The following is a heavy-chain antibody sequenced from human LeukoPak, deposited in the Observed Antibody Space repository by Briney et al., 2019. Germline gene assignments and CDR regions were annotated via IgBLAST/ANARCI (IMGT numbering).Heavy chain of an antibody. CDR1: GYTFTSYG. Sequence: ASMKVSCEASGYTFTSYGISWVRQAPGQGLEWMGWISAYNGNTNYAQKLQGRVTMTTDTSTSTAYMELRSLRSDDTAVYYCARERLGFWSGYRQYYFDYWGQGTLVTVSS. D-gene: IGHD3-3*01. CDR3: ARERLGFWSGYRQYYFDY. J-gene: IGHJ4*02. CDR2: ISAYNGNT. V-gene: IGHV1-18*01.